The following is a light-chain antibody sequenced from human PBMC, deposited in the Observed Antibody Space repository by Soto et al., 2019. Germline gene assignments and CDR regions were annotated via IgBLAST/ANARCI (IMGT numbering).Light chain of an antibody. Sequence: DIVLTQSPGTLSLSPGERATLSCRASQSVSGNYFAWYQQKPGQAPRLLIYAVSGRATGIPDRFSGSGSGTDFTLTIIRLEPEDFAVYYCQQYGSSPGTFGQGTKLEIK. CDR3: QQYGSSPGT. CDR1: QSVSGNY. V-gene: IGKV3-20*01. J-gene: IGKJ2*01. CDR2: AVS.